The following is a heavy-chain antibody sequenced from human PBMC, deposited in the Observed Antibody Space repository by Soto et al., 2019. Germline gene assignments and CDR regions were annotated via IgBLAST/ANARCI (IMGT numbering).Heavy chain of an antibody. V-gene: IGHV1-58*01. CDR2: IVVGSGNT. J-gene: IGHJ4*02. CDR3: AAGKQWLPNFDY. Sequence: PSVKVSCKASGFTFTSSAVQWVRQARGQRLEWIGWIVVGSGNTNYAQKFQERVTITRDMSTSTAYMELSSLRSEDTAVYYCAAGKQWLPNFDYWGQGTLVTVSS. CDR1: GFTFTSSA. D-gene: IGHD6-19*01.